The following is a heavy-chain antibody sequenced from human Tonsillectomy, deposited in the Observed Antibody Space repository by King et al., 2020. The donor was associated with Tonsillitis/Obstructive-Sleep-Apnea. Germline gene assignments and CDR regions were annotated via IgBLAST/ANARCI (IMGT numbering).Heavy chain of an antibody. CDR1: GFTFSSYA. CDR2: ISYDGSNK. CDR3: ASHYGSGRPYYYSYYGMDV. J-gene: IGHJ6*02. Sequence: VQLVQSGGGVVQPGRSLRLSCAASGFTFSSYAMHWVRQAPGKGLEWVAVISYDGSNKYYADSVKGRFTISRDNSKNTLYLQMNSLRAEDTAVYYCASHYGSGRPYYYSYYGMDVWGQGTTVTVSS. V-gene: IGHV3-30*04. D-gene: IGHD3-10*01.